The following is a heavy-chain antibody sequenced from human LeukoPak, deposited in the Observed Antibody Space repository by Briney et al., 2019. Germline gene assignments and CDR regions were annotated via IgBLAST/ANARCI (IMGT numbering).Heavy chain of an antibody. V-gene: IGHV1-69*06. CDR2: IIPIFGTA. J-gene: IGHJ4*02. Sequence: SVKVSCKASGGTFSSYAISWVRQAPGQGLEWMGGIIPIFGTANYAQKFQGRVTITADKSTSTAYMELSSLRSEDTAVYYCARVRLLCSGGSCYGGYFDYWGQGTLVTVSS. CDR1: GGTFSSYA. CDR3: ARVRLLCSGGSCYGGYFDY. D-gene: IGHD2-15*01.